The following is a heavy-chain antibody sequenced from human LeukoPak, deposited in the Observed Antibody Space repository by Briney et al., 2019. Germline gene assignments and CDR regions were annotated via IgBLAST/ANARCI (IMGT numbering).Heavy chain of an antibody. D-gene: IGHD6-19*01. Sequence: GRSLRLSCAASGFTFSSYAMSWVRQAPGKGLEWVSAISGSGGSTYYADSVKGRFTISRDNSKNTLYLQMNSLRAEDTAVYYCAKYIAVADLYYYGMDVWGQGTTVTVSS. CDR3: AKYIAVADLYYYGMDV. V-gene: IGHV3-23*01. J-gene: IGHJ6*02. CDR1: GFTFSSYA. CDR2: ISGSGGST.